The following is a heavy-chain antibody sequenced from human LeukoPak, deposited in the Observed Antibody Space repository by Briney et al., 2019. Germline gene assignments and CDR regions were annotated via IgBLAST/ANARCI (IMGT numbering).Heavy chain of an antibody. CDR3: ARAQYSDYVLHNWFDS. V-gene: IGHV1-69*06. Sequence: GASVEVSCKASGGTFINYAITWVRQAPGQGLEWMGGIIPMFGTASYAQKFQGRVTITADKSTSTAYMELSSLRSEDTAVYYCARAQYSDYVLHNWFDSWGQGTLVTVSS. CDR1: GGTFINYA. J-gene: IGHJ5*01. D-gene: IGHD5-12*01. CDR2: IIPMFGTA.